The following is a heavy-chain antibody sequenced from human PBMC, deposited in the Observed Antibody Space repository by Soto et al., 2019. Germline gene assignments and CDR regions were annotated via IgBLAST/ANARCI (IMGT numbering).Heavy chain of an antibody. D-gene: IGHD3-10*01. J-gene: IGHJ4*02. V-gene: IGHV1-69*01. CDR2: IIPIFDAT. CDR3: ARDLTSVRGS. CDR1: GGTFSRHS. Sequence: QVQMVQSGAEVKKPGSSARVSCKVSGGTFSRHSISWVRQAPGQGLEWMGGIIPIFDATQYAQKCQCRLTMTADESTTTFHMDLSGLRPEDTAIYYCARDLTSVRGSWGQGTLVTVS.